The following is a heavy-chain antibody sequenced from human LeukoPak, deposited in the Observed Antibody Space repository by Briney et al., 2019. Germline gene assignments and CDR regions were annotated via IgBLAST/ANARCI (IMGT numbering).Heavy chain of an antibody. V-gene: IGHV3-30*04. CDR3: AKVGIYYYDSSGYPHYYYMDV. Sequence: GGSLRLSCAASGFTFSSYAMHWVRQAPGKGLEWVAVISYDGSNKYYADSVKGRFTISRDNSKNTLYLQMNSLRAEDTAVYYCAKVGIYYYDSSGYPHYYYMDVWGKGTTVTISS. CDR1: GFTFSSYA. J-gene: IGHJ6*03. CDR2: ISYDGSNK. D-gene: IGHD3-22*01.